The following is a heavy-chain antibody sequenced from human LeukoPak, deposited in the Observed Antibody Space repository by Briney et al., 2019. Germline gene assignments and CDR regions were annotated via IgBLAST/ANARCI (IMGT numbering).Heavy chain of an antibody. CDR3: AREGFRYSDWIEYYFDY. V-gene: IGHV3-21*01. CDR2: ISSSSSYI. D-gene: IGHD3-9*01. Sequence: GGSLRLSCAASGFTFSSYSMNWVRQAPGKGLEWVSSISSSSSYIYYADSVKGRFTISRDNAKNSLYLQMNSLRAEDTAVYYCAREGFRYSDWIEYYFDYWGQGTLVTVSS. CDR1: GFTFSSYS. J-gene: IGHJ4*02.